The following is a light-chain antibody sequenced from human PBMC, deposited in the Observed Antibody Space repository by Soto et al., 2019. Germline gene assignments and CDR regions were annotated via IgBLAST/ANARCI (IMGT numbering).Light chain of an antibody. Sequence: DIEMTQSPSTLSASVGDTVTISCRTSQTINNVLAWYQKKLGKDPGPLIFDASTVNPGVPSRFSGSGSGTDFTLTISDLQPDDFAPYSCQHYDIYGRLTFGPGTTVDIK. CDR3: QHYDIYGRLT. CDR2: DAS. J-gene: IGKJ3*01. V-gene: IGKV1-5*01. CDR1: QTINNV.